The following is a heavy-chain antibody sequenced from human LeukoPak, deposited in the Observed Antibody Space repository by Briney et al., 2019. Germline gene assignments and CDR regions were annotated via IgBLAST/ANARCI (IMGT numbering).Heavy chain of an antibody. CDR1: GFTFSDYF. V-gene: IGHV4-34*01. D-gene: IGHD3-10*01. J-gene: IGHJ4*02. CDR2: IFYSGST. Sequence: GSLRLSCAASGFTFSDYFMGWIRQPPGKGLEWIGNIFYSGSTYYSPSLKSRVTISVDTSKNQFSLKLSSVTAADTAVYYCARGGYYGSGHDYWGQGTLVTVSS. CDR3: ARGGYYGSGHDY.